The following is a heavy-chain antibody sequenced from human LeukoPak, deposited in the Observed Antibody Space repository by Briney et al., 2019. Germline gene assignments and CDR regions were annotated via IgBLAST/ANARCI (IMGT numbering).Heavy chain of an antibody. CDR3: ARARIRIAAADTLDY. V-gene: IGHV1-69*04. J-gene: IGHJ4*02. CDR1: GGTFSSYA. CDR2: IIPILGIA. Sequence: ASVKVSRKASGGTFSSYAISWVRQAPGQGLEWMGRIIPILGIANYAQKFQGRVTITADKSTSTAYMELSSLRSEDTAVYYCARARIRIAAADTLDYWGQGTLVTVSS. D-gene: IGHD6-13*01.